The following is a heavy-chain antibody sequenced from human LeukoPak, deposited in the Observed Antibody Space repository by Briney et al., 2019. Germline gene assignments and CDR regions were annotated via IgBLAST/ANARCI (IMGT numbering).Heavy chain of an antibody. CDR1: GGSFSNYY. Sequence: SETLSLTCAVYGGSFSNYYWSWIRQPPGKGLEWIGEINHSGSTNYNPSLKSRVTISVDTSKDQFSLKLSSVTAADTAVYYCARVQSRLSWFDPWGQGTLVTVSS. J-gene: IGHJ5*02. CDR2: INHSGST. V-gene: IGHV4-34*01. CDR3: ARVQSRLSWFDP.